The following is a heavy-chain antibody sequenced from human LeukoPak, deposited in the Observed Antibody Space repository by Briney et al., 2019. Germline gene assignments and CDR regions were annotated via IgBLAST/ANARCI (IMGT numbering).Heavy chain of an antibody. CDR2: INPNSGGT. Sequence: ASAKVSCKASGYTFTGYYMHWVRQAPGQGLEWMGWINPNSGGTNYAQKFQGRVTMTRDTSISTAYMELSRLRSEDTAVYYCARARYYYDSSGGPGHAFDIWGQGTMVTVSS. CDR3: ARARYYYDSSGGPGHAFDI. D-gene: IGHD3-22*01. V-gene: IGHV1-2*02. J-gene: IGHJ3*02. CDR1: GYTFTGYY.